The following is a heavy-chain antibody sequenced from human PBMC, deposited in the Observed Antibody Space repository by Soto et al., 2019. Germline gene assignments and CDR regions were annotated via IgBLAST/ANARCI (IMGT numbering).Heavy chain of an antibody. D-gene: IGHD2-21*01. V-gene: IGHV3-21*01. CDR2: ISSSSSYI. CDR1: GFTFSSYS. Sequence: GGSLRLSCAASGFTFSSYSMNWVRQAPGKGLEWVSSISSSSSYIYYADSVKGRFTISRDNAKNSLYLQMNSLRAEDTAVYYCASIPNCGGDCYHLLAIWGQRT. CDR3: ASIPNCGGDCYHLLAI. J-gene: IGHJ3*02.